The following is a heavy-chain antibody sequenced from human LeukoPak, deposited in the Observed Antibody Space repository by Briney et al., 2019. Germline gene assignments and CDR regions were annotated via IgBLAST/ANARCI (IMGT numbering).Heavy chain of an antibody. Sequence: PSETLSLTCTVSGGSINSYYWSWIRQPPGKGLEWIGYIYYSGSTNFNPSLKSRVTISVDTSKNQFSLKLSSVTAADTAVYYCARVRGGYWYFDLWGRGTLVTVSS. J-gene: IGHJ2*01. CDR2: IYYSGST. D-gene: IGHD4-23*01. CDR1: GGSINSYY. V-gene: IGHV4-59*01. CDR3: ARVRGGYWYFDL.